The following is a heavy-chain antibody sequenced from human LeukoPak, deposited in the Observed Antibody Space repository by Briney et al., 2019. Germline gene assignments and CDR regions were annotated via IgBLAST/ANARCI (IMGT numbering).Heavy chain of an antibody. CDR2: INYDARSR. CDR1: GFTFSLPW. CDR3: VRGAGPGTPFD. J-gene: IGHJ1*01. Sequence: GGSLRLSCAASGFTFSLPWMHWVRQAPGKGLEWVSSINYDARSRTYADSVKGRVTISRDNAENTLFLQMNSLRVEDSAIYSCVRGAGPGTPFDWGQGILVTVSS. V-gene: IGHV3-74*01. D-gene: IGHD1-1*01.